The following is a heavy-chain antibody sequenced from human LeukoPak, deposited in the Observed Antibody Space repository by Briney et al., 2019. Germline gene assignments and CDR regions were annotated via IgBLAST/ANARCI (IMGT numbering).Heavy chain of an antibody. Sequence: SETLSLTCTVSGGSISSSSYYWGWIRQPPGRGLEWIGSIYYSGSTYYNPSLKSRVTISVDTSKNQFSLKLSSVTAADTAVYYCARVAYYYDSSGYYFDYWGQGTLVTASS. CDR3: ARVAYYYDSSGYYFDY. CDR1: GGSISSSSYY. D-gene: IGHD3-22*01. V-gene: IGHV4-39*07. CDR2: IYYSGST. J-gene: IGHJ4*02.